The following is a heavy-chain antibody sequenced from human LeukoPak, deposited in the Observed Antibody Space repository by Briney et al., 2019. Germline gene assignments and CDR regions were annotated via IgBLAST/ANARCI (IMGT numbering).Heavy chain of an antibody. D-gene: IGHD3-22*01. CDR1: GFTFSNYG. CDR3: AKDLSDNSGYLINY. J-gene: IGHJ4*02. Sequence: PGGSLRLSCAASGFTFSNYGMHWVRQAPGKGLDWVSFIRFDGSNKYYADSVKGRFTISRDNSKNTLFLQMNSLRTEDTAVYYCAKDLSDNSGYLINYWGQGTLVTVSA. CDR2: IRFDGSNK. V-gene: IGHV3-30*02.